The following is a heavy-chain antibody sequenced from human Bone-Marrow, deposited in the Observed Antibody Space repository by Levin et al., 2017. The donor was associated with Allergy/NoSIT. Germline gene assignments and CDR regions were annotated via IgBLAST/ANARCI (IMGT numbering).Heavy chain of an antibody. CDR2: ISSSSSYI. CDR1: GFTFSSYS. CDR3: ASGGGYGDYVDPPVDAFDI. J-gene: IGHJ3*02. V-gene: IGHV3-21*01. Sequence: SGGSLRLSCAASGFTFSSYSMNWVRQAPGKGLEWVSSISSSSSYIYYADSVKGRFTISRDNAKNSLYLQMNSLRAEDTAVYYCASGGGYGDYVDPPVDAFDIWGQGTMVTVSS. D-gene: IGHD4-17*01.